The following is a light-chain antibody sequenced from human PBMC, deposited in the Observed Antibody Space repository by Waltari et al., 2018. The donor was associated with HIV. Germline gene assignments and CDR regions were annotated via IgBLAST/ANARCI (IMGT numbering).Light chain of an antibody. CDR3: QQYNKWSRGT. V-gene: IGKV3D-15*01. CDR1: QSVSSY. CDR2: GVP. J-gene: IGKJ4*01. Sequence: VMTQSPATLSVSPGERAPLSCRASQSVSSYLAWYQQKTGQAPRLLIYGVPTRATGIPSRFVGSGSGTDFTLTISSLQSEDFAVYFCQQYNKWSRGTFGGGTKVEVK.